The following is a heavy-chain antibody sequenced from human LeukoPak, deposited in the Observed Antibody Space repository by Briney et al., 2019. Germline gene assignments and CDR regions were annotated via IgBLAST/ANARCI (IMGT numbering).Heavy chain of an antibody. Sequence: GGSLRLSCAASGFSVNDKYMSWVRQAPGKGLEWVAVIWFDGSNQYYADSVKGRFTVSRDNSKNILYLQMNSLRAEDTAVYYCARDPERGFDVWGQGTTVTVSS. CDR1: GFSVNDKY. J-gene: IGHJ6*02. V-gene: IGHV3-33*08. CDR3: ARDPERGFDV. CDR2: IWFDGSNQ.